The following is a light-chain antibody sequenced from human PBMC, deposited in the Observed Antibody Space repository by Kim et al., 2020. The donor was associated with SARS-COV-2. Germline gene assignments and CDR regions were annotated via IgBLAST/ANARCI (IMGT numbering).Light chain of an antibody. Sequence: GQSVAISCTGAGSDVGAYDYFAWYQQHPGKAPKLMIHDVNDRPSGVSNRFSGSKSGNTASLTISGLQAEDEADYYCSSYTNSDTLVFGGGTQLTVL. J-gene: IGLJ3*02. CDR1: GSDVGAYDY. CDR3: SSYTNSDTLV. V-gene: IGLV2-14*03. CDR2: DVN.